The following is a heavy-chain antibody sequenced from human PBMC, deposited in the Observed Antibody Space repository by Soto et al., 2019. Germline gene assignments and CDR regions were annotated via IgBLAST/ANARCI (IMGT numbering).Heavy chain of an antibody. Sequence: VQLLESGGGLVQPGGSLRLAGEVSGFTFTSYAMSWVRQAPGKGLEWVAVISGTGVSSHYADSVKGRFTISRDNAKNTLNLEMNSLRAEDTAVYYCAKPRLVAGLIKYVDFASWGQGTLVTVSS. CDR1: GFTFTSYA. CDR3: AKPRLVAGLIKYVDFAS. V-gene: IGHV3-23*01. CDR2: ISGTGVSS. J-gene: IGHJ4*02. D-gene: IGHD6-19*01.